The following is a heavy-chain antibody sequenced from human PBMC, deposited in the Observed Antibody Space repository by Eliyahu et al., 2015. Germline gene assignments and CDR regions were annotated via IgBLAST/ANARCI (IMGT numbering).Heavy chain of an antibody. V-gene: IGHV4-34*01. CDR2: INHSGGT. Sequence: QVQLQQWGAGLLKPSETLSLTCAVSGGSFSGFSWSWIRQPPGKGLEWIGEINHSGGTTYNPSLKSRVTISGDTSKNQFSLKVSSVTAADTALYYCARGAVARTYYDWGQGTLVTVSS. J-gene: IGHJ4*02. D-gene: IGHD6-19*01. CDR3: ARGAVARTYYD. CDR1: GGSFSGFS.